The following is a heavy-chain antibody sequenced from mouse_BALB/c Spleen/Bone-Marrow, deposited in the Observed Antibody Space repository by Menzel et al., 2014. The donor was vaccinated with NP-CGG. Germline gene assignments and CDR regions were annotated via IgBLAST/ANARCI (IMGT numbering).Heavy chain of an antibody. CDR2: INPNNGGT. CDR1: GYTFTVYT. D-gene: IGHD2-3*01. CDR3: ARGWLLRHYFDY. V-gene: IGHV1-22*01. J-gene: IGHJ2*01. Sequence: EVQLQQSGPELVKPGASVKISCKTSGYTFTVYTMHWVKQSHGKSLEWIGSINPNNGGTSYNQKFKGKATLTVDKSSSTAYMELRSLTSEDSAVYYCARGWLLRHYFDYWGHGTTLTVSS.